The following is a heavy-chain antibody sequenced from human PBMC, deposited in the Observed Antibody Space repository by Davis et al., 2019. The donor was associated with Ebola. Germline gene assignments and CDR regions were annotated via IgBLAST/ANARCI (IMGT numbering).Heavy chain of an antibody. CDR3: ARGGIGYYDFWSGYPLRY. CDR1: GETFRGYY. V-gene: IGHV4-31*02. Sequence: SQTLSLTCAVYGETFRGYYWSWIRQHPGKGLEWIGYIYDSGSTYYNPSLKSRVTISVDTSKNQFSLKLSSVTAADTAVYYCARGGIGYYDFWSGYPLRYWGQGTLVTVSS. J-gene: IGHJ4*02. D-gene: IGHD3-3*01. CDR2: IYDSGST.